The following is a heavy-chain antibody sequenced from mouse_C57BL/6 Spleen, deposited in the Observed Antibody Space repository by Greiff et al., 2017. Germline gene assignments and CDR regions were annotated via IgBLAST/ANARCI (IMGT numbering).Heavy chain of an antibody. Sequence: QVQLKESGTELVKPGASVKLSCKASGYTFTSYWMHWVKQRPGQGLEWIGNINPSNGGTNYNEKFKSKATLTVDKSSSTAYMQLSSLTSEDSAVYYCASRGGPKDFDYWGQGTTLTVSS. CDR3: ASRGGPKDFDY. V-gene: IGHV1-53*01. CDR1: GYTFTSYW. J-gene: IGHJ2*01. CDR2: INPSNGGT.